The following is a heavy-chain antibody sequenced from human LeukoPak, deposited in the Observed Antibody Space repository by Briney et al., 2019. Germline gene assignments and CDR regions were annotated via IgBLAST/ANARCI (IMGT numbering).Heavy chain of an antibody. J-gene: IGHJ4*02. CDR2: IGSGGRST. Sequence: GGSLRLSCGASGFTFSSYGMSWVRQAPGKGLEWVSAIGSGGRSTYYADSVKGRFTISRDNSKNTLYLQMNSLRAEDTAVYYCAKLEAATRWGGQGTLVTVSS. V-gene: IGHV3-23*01. CDR1: GFTFSSYG. D-gene: IGHD3-3*01. CDR3: AKLEAATRW.